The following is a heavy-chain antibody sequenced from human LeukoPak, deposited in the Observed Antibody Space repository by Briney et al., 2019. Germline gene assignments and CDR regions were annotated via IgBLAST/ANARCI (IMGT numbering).Heavy chain of an antibody. V-gene: IGHV3-74*01. CDR3: ARSQGFCSNGVCYSSYYYGMDV. D-gene: IGHD2-8*01. CDR1: GFTFSRYW. Sequence: GGSLRLPCAASGFTFSRYWMHWLRQAPGKGLVWVSRISTDGSSTSYADSVKGRFTISRDNGKNTLYLQMNSLRAEDTAVYYCARSQGFCSNGVCYSSYYYGMDVWGQGTTVTVSS. CDR2: ISTDGSST. J-gene: IGHJ6*02.